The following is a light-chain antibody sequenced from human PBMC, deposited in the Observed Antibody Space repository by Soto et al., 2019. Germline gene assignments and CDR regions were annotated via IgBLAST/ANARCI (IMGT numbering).Light chain of an antibody. CDR3: LQDYNYPWT. V-gene: IGKV1-6*01. CDR1: TGIRTD. J-gene: IGKJ1*01. CDR2: AAT. Sequence: AIQLTQSPSSLSASVGDRVTITCRASTGIRTDLSWYQQKPGKVPKDLIYAATSLHSGVPSRFSGSGSGTDFTLTISSLLPEDFATYYCLQDYNYPWTFGQGTKVDIK.